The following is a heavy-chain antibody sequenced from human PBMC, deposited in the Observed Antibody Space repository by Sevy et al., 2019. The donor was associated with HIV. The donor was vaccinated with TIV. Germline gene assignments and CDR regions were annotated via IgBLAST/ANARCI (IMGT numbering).Heavy chain of an antibody. CDR1: GFTFSSYS. CDR2: ISSSSSYI. V-gene: IGHV3-21*01. CDR3: ARDSIVDIVATTILYYYYGMDV. Sequence: GGSLRLSCAASGFTFSSYSMNWVRQAPGKGLEWVSSISSSSSYIYYADSVKGRFTISRDNGKNSLYLQMNSLRAEDTTVYYCARDSIVDIVATTILYYYYGMDVWGQGTTVTVSS. J-gene: IGHJ6*02. D-gene: IGHD5-12*01.